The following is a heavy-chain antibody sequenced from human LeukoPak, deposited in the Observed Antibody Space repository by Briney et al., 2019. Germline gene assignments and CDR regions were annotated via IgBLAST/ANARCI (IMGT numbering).Heavy chain of an antibody. D-gene: IGHD4-17*01. CDR2: IPYIGST. CDR3: ARDLVTVTKGFDI. J-gene: IGHJ3*02. CDR1: DDSFSSHY. V-gene: IGHV4-59*11. Sequence: SETLSLTCAVSDDSFSSHYWTWIRQPPGKGLEWIGYIPYIGSTNYNPSLKSRVAISIDTSKNQFSLKLRSVTAADTAVYYCARDLVTVTKGFDIWGQGTMVSVSS.